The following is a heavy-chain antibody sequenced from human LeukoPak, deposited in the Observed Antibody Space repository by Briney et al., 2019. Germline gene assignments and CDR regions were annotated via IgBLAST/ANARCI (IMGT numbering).Heavy chain of an antibody. V-gene: IGHV4-39*07. CDR3: ARTYSSSSFEAFDI. Sequence: SETLSLTCTVSGGSISSSSYYWGWTRQPPGKGLEWIGSIYYSGSTYYNPSLKSRVTISVDTSKNQFSLKLSSVTAADTAVYYCARTYSSSSFEAFDIWGQGTMVTVSS. CDR2: IYYSGST. D-gene: IGHD6-6*01. J-gene: IGHJ3*02. CDR1: GGSISSSSYY.